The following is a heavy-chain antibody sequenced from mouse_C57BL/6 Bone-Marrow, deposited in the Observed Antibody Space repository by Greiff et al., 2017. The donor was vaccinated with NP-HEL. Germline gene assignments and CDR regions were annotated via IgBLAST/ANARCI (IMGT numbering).Heavy chain of an antibody. CDR3: ASSPIYYCNCWYFDV. Sequence: VQLQQSGPELVKPGASVKISCKASGYAFSSSWMNWVKQRPGKGLEWIGRIYPGDGDTNYNGKFKGKATLTADKSSSTAYMQLSSLTSEDSAVSFCASSPIYYCNCWYFDVWGTGTTVTVSS. D-gene: IGHD2-1*01. J-gene: IGHJ1*03. CDR1: GYAFSSSW. CDR2: IYPGDGDT. V-gene: IGHV1-82*01.